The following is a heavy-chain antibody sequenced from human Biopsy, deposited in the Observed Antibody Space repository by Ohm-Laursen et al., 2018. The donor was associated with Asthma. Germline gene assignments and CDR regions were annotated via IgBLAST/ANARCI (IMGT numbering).Heavy chain of an antibody. CDR1: GGTFNTYA. D-gene: IGHD2-2*01. V-gene: IGHV1-69*13. J-gene: IGHJ4*02. CDR3: ARKAGSCISRTCYSLDF. CDR2: INSVFGTT. Sequence: SVKVSCKSLGGTFNTYAIGWVRQAPGQGLEWMGGINSVFGTTTYPQKFQDRVTITADDSTSTVYMELSSLRSEDTAVYYCARKAGSCISRTCYSLDFWGQGTLITVSS.